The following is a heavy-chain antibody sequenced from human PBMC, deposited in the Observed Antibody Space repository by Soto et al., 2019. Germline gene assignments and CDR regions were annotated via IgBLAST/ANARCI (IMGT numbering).Heavy chain of an antibody. CDR2: IYYSGST. CDR3: ARTYYYGSVSLYYFDH. Sequence: PSETLSLTCTVSGGSISSYYWSWIRQLPGKGLEWIGYIYYSGSTNYNRSLKSRVTISVATSKNQFSLKLRSVTAAATAVYSCARTYYYGSVSLYYFDHWGQGTLVTVS. V-gene: IGHV4-59*01. CDR1: GGSISSYY. D-gene: IGHD3-10*01. J-gene: IGHJ4*02.